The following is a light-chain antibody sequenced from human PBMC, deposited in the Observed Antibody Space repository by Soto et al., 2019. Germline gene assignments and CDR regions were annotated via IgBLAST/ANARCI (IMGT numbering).Light chain of an antibody. V-gene: IGKV1-5*01. Sequence: TPVTQFPSTLSAPVDDRVTITCRAGQTISSWVAWYQQKPGRAPTLLLYXXXXXXXXFPSRFSGSGSGTEXXLTISXXQXXDFSVYYCQQYNNWPLTLDRATREEIK. J-gene: IGKJ4*01. CDR1: QTISSW. CDR2: XXX. CDR3: QQYNNWPLT.